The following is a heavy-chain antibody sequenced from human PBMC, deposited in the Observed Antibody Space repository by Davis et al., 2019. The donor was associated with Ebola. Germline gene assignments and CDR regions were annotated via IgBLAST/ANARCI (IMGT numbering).Heavy chain of an antibody. CDR1: GDSINNYY. J-gene: IGHJ5*02. V-gene: IGHV3-11*04. Sequence: PSETLSLTCSVSGDSINNYYMSWIRQAPGKGLEWVSYISSSGSTIYYADSVKGRFTVSRDNAKNSLYLQMNSLRAEDTAVYYCAREVRRGWFDPWGQGTLVTVSS. CDR3: AREVRRGWFDP. CDR2: ISSSGSTI. D-gene: IGHD3-10*01.